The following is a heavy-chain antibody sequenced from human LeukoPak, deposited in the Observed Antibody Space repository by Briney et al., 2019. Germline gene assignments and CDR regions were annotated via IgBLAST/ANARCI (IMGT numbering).Heavy chain of an antibody. D-gene: IGHD3-3*01. CDR3: AKDAFSYNGVYDPFDI. J-gene: IGHJ3*02. Sequence: SGGSLRLSCVTSRLTFSEYAMSWVRQAPGKRLEWVSTIGGGPDDIYYADAVKGRLTISRDNSRDTLYLQMYSLRAEDTAVYYCAKDAFSYNGVYDPFDIWGQGTKVTVSS. CDR2: IGGGPDDI. V-gene: IGHV3-23*01. CDR1: RLTFSEYA.